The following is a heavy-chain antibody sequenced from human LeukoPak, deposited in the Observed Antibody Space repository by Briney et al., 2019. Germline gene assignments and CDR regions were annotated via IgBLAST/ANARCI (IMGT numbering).Heavy chain of an antibody. CDR1: GFTFSSYW. V-gene: IGHV3-7*01. D-gene: IGHD6-13*01. Sequence: GGSLRLSCAASGFTFSSYWMSWVRQAPGKGLEWVANIKQDGSEKYYVDSVKGRFTISRDNAKNSLYLQMNSLRAEDTAVYYCARAGQRIAAAGYFQHWGQGTLVTVSS. J-gene: IGHJ1*01. CDR3: ARAGQRIAAAGYFQH. CDR2: IKQDGSEK.